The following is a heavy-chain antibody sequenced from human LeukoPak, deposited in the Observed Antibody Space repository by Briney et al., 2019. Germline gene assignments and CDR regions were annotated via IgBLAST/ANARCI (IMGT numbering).Heavy chain of an antibody. CDR1: GFTFSSYW. CDR2: IKQDGSEK. D-gene: IGHD4-17*01. Sequence: PGGPLRLSCVASGFTFSSYWMSWVRQAPGKGLEWVANIKQDGSEKYYVDSVKGRFTISRDNAKSSLYLQMNSLRAEDTAVYYCARETYGDAFDYWGQGTLVTVSS. J-gene: IGHJ4*02. CDR3: ARETYGDAFDY. V-gene: IGHV3-7*01.